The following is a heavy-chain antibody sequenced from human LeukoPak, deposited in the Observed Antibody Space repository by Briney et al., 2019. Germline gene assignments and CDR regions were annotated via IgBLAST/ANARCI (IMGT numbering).Heavy chain of an antibody. Sequence: PGGSLRLSRAASGFTLSSYAMSWVRQAPGKGLEWVSASGSGGNTYYADSVKGRFTIARDNSKNTLYLEMSSLRAEDTAVYYCAGGYYDSFGGYWGQGTLVTVSS. J-gene: IGHJ4*02. CDR3: AGGYYDSFGGY. CDR2: SGSGGNT. D-gene: IGHD3-22*01. V-gene: IGHV3-23*01. CDR1: GFTLSSYA.